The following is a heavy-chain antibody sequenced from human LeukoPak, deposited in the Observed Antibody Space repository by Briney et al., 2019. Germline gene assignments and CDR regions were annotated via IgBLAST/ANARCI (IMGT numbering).Heavy chain of an antibody. V-gene: IGHV3-48*02. CDR3: ARAQTYYGSGSYLY. CDR2: ISSSSSTV. J-gene: IGHJ4*02. CDR1: GFSFSGYE. Sequence: GGSLRLSCAASGFSFSGYEMNWVRLAPGKGLEWVSYISSSSSTVYYADSLKGRFTISRDNAKNSLYLQMNSLRDEDTAVYYCARAQTYYGSGSYLYWGQGTLVTVSS. D-gene: IGHD3-10*01.